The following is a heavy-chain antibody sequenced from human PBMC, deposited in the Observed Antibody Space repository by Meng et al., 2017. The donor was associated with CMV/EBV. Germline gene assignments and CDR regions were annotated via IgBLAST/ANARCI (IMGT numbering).Heavy chain of an antibody. CDR3: ARGVGNIVVVPAATYGMDV. CDR1: GFTFDDYA. J-gene: IGHJ6*02. D-gene: IGHD2-2*01. CDR2: ISWNSGSI. Sequence: GGSLRLSCAASGFTFDDYAMHWVRQAPGKGLEWVSGISWNSGSIGYADSVKGRFTISRDNAKNSLYLQMNSLRAEDTALYYCARGVGNIVVVPAATYGMDVWGQGTTVTVSS. V-gene: IGHV3-9*01.